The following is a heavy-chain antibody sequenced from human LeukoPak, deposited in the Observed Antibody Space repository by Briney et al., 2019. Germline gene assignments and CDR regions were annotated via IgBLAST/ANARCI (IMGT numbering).Heavy chain of an antibody. V-gene: IGHV4-4*07. D-gene: IGHD4-17*01. J-gene: IGHJ4*02. Sequence: SETLSRTCTVSGGSISSYYWSWIRQPAGKGLEWIGRIYTSGSTNYNPSLKSRVTMSVDTSKNQFSLKLSSVTAADTAVYYCARDAPIHDYGDFFDYWGQGTLVTVSS. CDR1: GGSISSYY. CDR2: IYTSGST. CDR3: ARDAPIHDYGDFFDY.